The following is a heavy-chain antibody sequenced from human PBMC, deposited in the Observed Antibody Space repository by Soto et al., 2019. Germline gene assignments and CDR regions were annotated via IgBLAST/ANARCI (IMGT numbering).Heavy chain of an antibody. V-gene: IGHV4-31*03. CDR1: GGSFSSGGYY. D-gene: IGHD2-15*01. Sequence: LSLTCTVSGGSFSSGGYYWGLIRQHPGKGLEWIGYIYYSGSTYYNPSLKSRVTILVGPSKNQFSLKLSSVTAADTAVYYCAKAGEYCSGGSCYSVPFDIWGQGTMVTV. J-gene: IGHJ3*02. CDR2: IYYSGST. CDR3: AKAGEYCSGGSCYSVPFDI.